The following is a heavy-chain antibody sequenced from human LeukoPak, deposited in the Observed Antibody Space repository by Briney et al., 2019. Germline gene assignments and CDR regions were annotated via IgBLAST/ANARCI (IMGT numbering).Heavy chain of an antibody. CDR1: GYTFTSYG. D-gene: IGHD2-2*01. J-gene: IGHJ5*02. CDR2: VSAYNGNT. Sequence: GASVKVSCKASGYTFTSYGLSWVRQAPGQGLEWMGWVSAYNGNTNYAQKFQGRVTMTRDTSISTAYMELSRLRSDDTAVYYCARSRSVPAGRLDPWGQGTLVTVSS. CDR3: ARSRSVPAGRLDP. V-gene: IGHV1-18*01.